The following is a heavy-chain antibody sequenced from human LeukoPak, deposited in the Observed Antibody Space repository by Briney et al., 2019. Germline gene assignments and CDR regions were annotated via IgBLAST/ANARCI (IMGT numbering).Heavy chain of an antibody. CDR3: AGSITIFGVVDY. J-gene: IGHJ4*02. CDR1: GGSISSYY. D-gene: IGHD3-3*01. V-gene: IGHV4-59*01. Sequence: PSETLSLTCTVSGGSISSYYWSWIRQPPGKGLEWIGYIYYSGSTNYNPSLKSRVTISVDTSKNQFSLKLSSMTAADTAVYYCAGSITIFGVVDYWGQGTLVTVSS. CDR2: IYYSGST.